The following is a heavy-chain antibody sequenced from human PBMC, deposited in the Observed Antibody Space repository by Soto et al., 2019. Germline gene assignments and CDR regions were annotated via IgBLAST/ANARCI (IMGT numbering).Heavy chain of an antibody. V-gene: IGHV6-1*01. J-gene: IGHJ4*02. CDR1: GDSVSSTSAA. CDR2: TYYNSRCYT. D-gene: IGHD3-10*01. Sequence: QVQLQQSGPGLVKPSQTLSLTCAISGDSVSSTSAAWNWIRQSPSRGLEWLGRTYYNSRCYTDYAVSVKSRLTINADTSKNHFSLNLNSVTPEDTALYYCACNYYDSGSYYSSFDYWGQGTLVTVSS. CDR3: ACNYYDSGSYYSSFDY.